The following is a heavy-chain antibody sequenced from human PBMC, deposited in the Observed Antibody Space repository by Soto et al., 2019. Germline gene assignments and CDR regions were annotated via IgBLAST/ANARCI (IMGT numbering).Heavy chain of an antibody. V-gene: IGHV3-30*18. CDR2: ISYDGSDK. CDR1: GFTFSSYS. D-gene: IGHD2-2*01. Sequence: VQLVESGGGLVQPGGSLRLSCAASGFTFSSYSMNWVRQAPGKGLEWVAVISYDGSDKYYADSVKGRFSISRDNSKNTLYLQMNSLRAEDTAVYYCAKVTGYCSSSSCRRDYYYYYGMDVWGQGTTVTVSS. CDR3: AKVTGYCSSSSCRRDYYYYYGMDV. J-gene: IGHJ6*02.